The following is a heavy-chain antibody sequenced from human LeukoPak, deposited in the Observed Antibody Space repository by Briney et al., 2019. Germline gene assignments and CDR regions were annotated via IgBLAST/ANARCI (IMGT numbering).Heavy chain of an antibody. CDR1: GYTFTGYY. J-gene: IGHJ4*02. CDR3: ARGEYQTGDGSYFDY. Sequence: ASVKVSCKASGYTFTGYYIHWVRQAPGQGLEWLGWINPTTGGTKYAQKFEGRVTMTRDTSITTAYMEVSRLRSDDTAVYYCARGEYQTGDGSYFDYWGQGTLVTVSS. CDR2: INPTTGGT. V-gene: IGHV1-2*02. D-gene: IGHD7-27*01.